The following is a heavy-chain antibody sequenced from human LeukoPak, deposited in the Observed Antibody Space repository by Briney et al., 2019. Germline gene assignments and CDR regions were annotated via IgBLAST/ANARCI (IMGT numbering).Heavy chain of an antibody. J-gene: IGHJ3*02. CDR2: IYTRGST. V-gene: IGHV4-4*07. CDR3: ARGRYCSADICSGGDAFDI. D-gene: IGHD2-15*01. Sequence: ETLSLTCTVSGGSINNYYRSWLRQPAGKGLEWIGRIYTRGSTNYNPSLKSRVTMSVDTSKNQSSLKLSSVTAADTAVYYCARGRYCSADICSGGDAFDIWGQGTMVSVSS. CDR1: GGSINNYY.